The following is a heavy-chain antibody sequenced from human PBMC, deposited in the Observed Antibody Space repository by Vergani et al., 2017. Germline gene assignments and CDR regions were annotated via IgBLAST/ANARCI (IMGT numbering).Heavy chain of an antibody. V-gene: IGHV3-30-3*01. CDR1: GFTFSSYA. CDR3: ARNTGEVAATRLFAFEI. J-gene: IGHJ3*02. D-gene: IGHD2-15*01. CDR2: ISYDGSNK. Sequence: QVQLVESGGGVVQPGRSLRLSCAASGFTFSSYAMHWVRQAPGKGLEWVAVISYDGSNKYYADSVKGRFTISRDNSKNTLYLQMNSLRAEDTAVYYCARNTGEVAATRLFAFEIWGQGTMVNVSS.